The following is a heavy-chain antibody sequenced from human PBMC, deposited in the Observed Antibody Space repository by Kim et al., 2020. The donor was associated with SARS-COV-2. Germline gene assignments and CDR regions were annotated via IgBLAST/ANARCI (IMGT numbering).Heavy chain of an antibody. D-gene: IGHD6-6*01. CDR2: ISYDGSNK. V-gene: IGHV3-30*18. CDR1: GFTFSSYG. J-gene: IGHJ6*02. CDR3: AKDYYSSLTYYYYAMDV. Sequence: GGSLRLSCAASGFTFSSYGMHWVRQAPGKGLEWVAVISYDGSNKYYADSVKGRFTISRDNSKNTLYLQMNSLRAEDTAVYYCAKDYYSSLTYYYYAMDVWGQGTTVTVSS.